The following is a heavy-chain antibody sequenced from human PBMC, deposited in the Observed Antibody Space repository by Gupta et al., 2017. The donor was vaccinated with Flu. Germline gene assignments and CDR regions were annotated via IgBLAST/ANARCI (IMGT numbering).Heavy chain of an antibody. CDR2: IKSKTAGGTT. CDR1: GFTLNYAC. Sequence: EVQLVESGGGWVKPGESLRLSCAVSGFTLNYACMSWVRQAPGKGLEWVGRIKSKTAGGTTDYAAPVQGRFTISRDDSKNTVYLQMNSLKTEDTAVYYCTSFGNPLPWGQGTRVTVSS. V-gene: IGHV3-15*01. CDR3: TSFGNPLP. D-gene: IGHD1-14*01. J-gene: IGHJ1*01.